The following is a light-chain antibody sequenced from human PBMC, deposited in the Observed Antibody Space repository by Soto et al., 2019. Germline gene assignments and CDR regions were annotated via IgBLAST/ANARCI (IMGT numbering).Light chain of an antibody. Sequence: VVLTQSPATLSLSPGERATLSCRTSLSVSVYLDWYQQKPGQAPRLLISDASNRATGIPDRFSGSGSGADFTLSISRLEPEDFAVYYCQQYGSSPLTFGQGTKVDIK. CDR3: QQYGSSPLT. CDR2: DAS. J-gene: IGKJ1*01. CDR1: LSVSVY. V-gene: IGKV3-20*01.